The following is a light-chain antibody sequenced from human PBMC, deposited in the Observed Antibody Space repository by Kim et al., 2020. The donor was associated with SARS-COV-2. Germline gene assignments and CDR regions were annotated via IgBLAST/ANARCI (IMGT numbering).Light chain of an antibody. V-gene: IGKV3-20*01. J-gene: IGKJ1*01. CDR1: QSVSSSY. Sequence: SPRERATLSCRASQSVSSSYLAWYQQKPGQAPRLLIYGASSRATGIPDRFSGSGSGTDFTLTISRLEPEDFAVYYCQQYGSSRTFGQGTKVDIK. CDR2: GAS. CDR3: QQYGSSRT.